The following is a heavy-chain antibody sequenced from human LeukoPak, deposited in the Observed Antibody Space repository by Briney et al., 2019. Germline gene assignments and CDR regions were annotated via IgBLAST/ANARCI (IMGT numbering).Heavy chain of an antibody. Sequence: GGSLRLSCAASGFTFSSYWMHWVRQAPGNGLVWVSRINSDGSSTSYADSVKGRFTISRDNAKNTLYLQMNSLRAEDTAVYYCARENYDFWSGYSYAFDIWGQGTMVTVSS. CDR1: GFTFSSYW. D-gene: IGHD3-3*01. V-gene: IGHV3-74*01. CDR2: INSDGSST. J-gene: IGHJ3*02. CDR3: ARENYDFWSGYSYAFDI.